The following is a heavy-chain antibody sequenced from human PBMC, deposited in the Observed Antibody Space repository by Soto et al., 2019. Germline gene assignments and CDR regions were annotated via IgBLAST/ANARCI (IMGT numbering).Heavy chain of an antibody. CDR3: ARHVHSSGYYFAFDI. D-gene: IGHD3-22*01. V-gene: IGHV5-10-1*01. Sequence: PGASLKISCKGSGYSFTSYWISWVRQMPGKGLEWMGRIDPSDSYTNYSPSFQGHVTISADKSISTAYLQWSSLKASDTAMYYCARHVHSSGYYFAFDIWGQGTMVTVSS. CDR1: GYSFTSYW. CDR2: IDPSDSYT. J-gene: IGHJ3*02.